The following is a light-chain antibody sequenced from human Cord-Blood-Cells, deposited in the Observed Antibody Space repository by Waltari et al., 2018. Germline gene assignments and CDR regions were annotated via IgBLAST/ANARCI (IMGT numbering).Light chain of an antibody. Sequence: EIVMTQSPVTLSVSPGERATLSCRASQSVSSNLAWYQQKPGQAPRLLIYGASTRASCIPARFSGSGSGTEFTLTISSLQSEDFAVYYCQQYNNWPRTFGQGTKVEIK. J-gene: IGKJ1*01. CDR1: QSVSSN. CDR3: QQYNNWPRT. CDR2: GAS. V-gene: IGKV3-15*01.